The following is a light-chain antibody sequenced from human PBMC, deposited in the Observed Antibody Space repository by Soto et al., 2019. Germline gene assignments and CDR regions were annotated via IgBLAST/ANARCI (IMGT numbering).Light chain of an antibody. CDR3: SSYVGDSAYA. CDR2: EVS. V-gene: IGLV2-14*01. CDR1: SSDVDFYNF. Sequence: QSVLTQPASVSGSPGQSITISCTGTSSDVDFYNFVSWYQQHPGKAPKLIIYEVSNRSSGVSSRFSGSKSGNTASLTISGLRAEDEADYYCSSYVGDSAYAFGTGTKVTVL. J-gene: IGLJ1*01.